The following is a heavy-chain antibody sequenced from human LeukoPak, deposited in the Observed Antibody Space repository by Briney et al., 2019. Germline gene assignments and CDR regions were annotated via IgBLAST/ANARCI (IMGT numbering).Heavy chain of an antibody. CDR3: ARAHLLTRGALDI. D-gene: IGHD1-26*01. CDR1: GFTFSSYA. V-gene: IGHV3-30*04. J-gene: IGHJ3*02. Sequence: GRSLRLSCAASGFTFSSYAMHWVRQAPGKGLEWAAVISYDGSNKYYADSVKGRFTISRDNSKNTLYLQMNSLRAEDTAVYYCARAHLLTRGALDIWGQGTMVTVSS. CDR2: ISYDGSNK.